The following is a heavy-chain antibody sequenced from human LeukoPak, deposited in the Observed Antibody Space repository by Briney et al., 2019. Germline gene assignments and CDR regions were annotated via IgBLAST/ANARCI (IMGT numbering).Heavy chain of an antibody. D-gene: IGHD5-12*01. Sequence: ASVKVSCKASGGTFSSYAISWVRQAPGQRLEWMGWINAGNGHTKYSQEFQGRLTITRDTSANIVYMDLSSVRSEDMAVYYCARGRWVATNQAYYFDDWGQGTLVTVSS. J-gene: IGHJ4*02. V-gene: IGHV1-3*03. CDR3: ARGRWVATNQAYYFDD. CDR1: GGTFSSYA. CDR2: INAGNGHT.